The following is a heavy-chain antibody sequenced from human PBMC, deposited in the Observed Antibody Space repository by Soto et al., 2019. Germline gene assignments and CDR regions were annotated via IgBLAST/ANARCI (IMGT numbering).Heavy chain of an antibody. CDR3: ARPEGGYGSGYSWFDP. V-gene: IGHV4-39*01. J-gene: IGHJ5*02. CDR2: IHHTGST. CDR1: GRSISEINSY. Sequence: SETLSLTCTVSGRSISEINSYWVWIRHTPGEGLEWIGTIHHTGSTYYNPSLKSRVIISLDTSKNQFSLKLSSVTAADTALYYCARPEGGYGSGYSWFDPWGQGTRVTVSS. D-gene: IGHD5-12*01.